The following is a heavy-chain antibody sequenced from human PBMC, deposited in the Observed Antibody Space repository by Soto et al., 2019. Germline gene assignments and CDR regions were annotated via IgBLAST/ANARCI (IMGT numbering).Heavy chain of an antibody. CDR2: ISSNGGST. D-gene: IGHD6-19*01. J-gene: IGHJ6*03. CDR1: GFTFSSYA. V-gene: IGHV3-64*01. Sequence: QPGGTLRLSCAASGFTFSSYAMHWVRQAPGKGLEYVSAISSNGGSTYYANTVKGRFTISRDNSKNTLYLQMGSLRAEDMVVYYCARPAVAGHYYYYYMDVWGKGTTVTVSS. CDR3: ARPAVAGHYYYYYMDV.